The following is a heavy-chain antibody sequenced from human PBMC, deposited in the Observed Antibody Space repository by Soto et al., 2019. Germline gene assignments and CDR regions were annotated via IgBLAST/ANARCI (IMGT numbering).Heavy chain of an antibody. D-gene: IGHD3-16*02. CDR3: AATRARNYDYVWGSYRYDY. J-gene: IGHJ4*02. V-gene: IGHV3-23*01. CDR2: FCGSGGST. Sequence: GSLRLSCAASGFTFSSYGMHWVRQAPGKGLEWVLVFCGSGGSTYYAVSVKGRFTISRDNSKNTLYLQMNSLRAEDTAVYFCAATRARNYDYVWGSYRYDYWGQGTLVTVSS. CDR1: GFTFSSYG.